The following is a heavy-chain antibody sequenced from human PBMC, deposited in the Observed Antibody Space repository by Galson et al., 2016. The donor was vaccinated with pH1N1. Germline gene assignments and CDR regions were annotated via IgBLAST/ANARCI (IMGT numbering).Heavy chain of an antibody. J-gene: IGHJ6*02. CDR2: IYWDDDK. Sequence: PALVKPTQTLTLTCTFSGFSLSTSGVGVGWIRQPPGKALEWLALIYWDDDKRYSPSLKSRLTVTKDTSKNQVVLTMTNMDPLDTATYYCAHAEGGGYDSEGIFYYFYGRDVWGQGTTVTVSS. CDR1: GFSLSTSGVG. D-gene: IGHD5-12*01. V-gene: IGHV2-5*02. CDR3: AHAEGGGYDSEGIFYYFYGRDV.